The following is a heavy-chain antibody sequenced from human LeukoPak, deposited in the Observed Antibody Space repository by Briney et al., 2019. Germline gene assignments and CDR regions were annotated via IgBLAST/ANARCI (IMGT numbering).Heavy chain of an antibody. CDR2: INHSGST. Sequence: SETLSLTCAVYGGSFSGYYWSWIRQPPGKGLEWIGEINHSGSTNYNPSLKSRVTISVDKSKNQFSLKLSSVTAADTAVYYCARGSGSSWFDYWGQGTLVTVSS. V-gene: IGHV4-34*01. CDR3: ARGSGSSWFDY. D-gene: IGHD6-13*01. CDR1: GGSFSGYY. J-gene: IGHJ4*02.